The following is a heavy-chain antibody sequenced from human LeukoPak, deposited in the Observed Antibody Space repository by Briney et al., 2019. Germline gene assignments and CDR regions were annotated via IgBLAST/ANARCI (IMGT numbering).Heavy chain of an antibody. D-gene: IGHD5-18*01. Sequence: GGSLRLSCAASGFVFRSYAMSWVRQAPGKGLEWVSGISSSGGSTYHADSVRGRSTISRDNSKNTQYLQMNSLRAEDTAVYYCASDSYGPVDYWGQGTPVTVSS. CDR3: ASDSYGPVDY. V-gene: IGHV3-23*01. CDR1: GFVFRSYA. J-gene: IGHJ4*02. CDR2: ISSSGGST.